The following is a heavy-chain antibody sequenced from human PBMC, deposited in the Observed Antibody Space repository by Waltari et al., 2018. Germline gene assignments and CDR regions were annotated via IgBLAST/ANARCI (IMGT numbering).Heavy chain of an antibody. CDR3: ARSHIVATADY. CDR1: GFTFRSYR. D-gene: IGHD5-12*01. Sequence: EVQLVESGGGLVKPGGSLRLSCSASGFTFRSYRMNWVRQAPGKGLEWVSSISSSSSYIYYADSVKGRFTISRDNAKNSLYLQMNSLRAEDTAVYYCARSHIVATADYWGQGTLVTVSS. V-gene: IGHV3-21*01. J-gene: IGHJ4*02. CDR2: ISSSSSYI.